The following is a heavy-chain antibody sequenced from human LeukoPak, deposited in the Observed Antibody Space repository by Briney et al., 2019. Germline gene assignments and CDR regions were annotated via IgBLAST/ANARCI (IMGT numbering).Heavy chain of an antibody. J-gene: IGHJ4*02. CDR3: TPGVQSWLNY. V-gene: IGHV3-15*05. CDR2: IKSKSDGGTT. Sequence: GGSLRLSCATSGFSFSNAWMTWVRQAPGKGLEWVGRIKSKSDGGTTDYAPPVKGRFTISRDDSKNTMYLQMNSLKTEDTAVYYCTPGVQSWLNYWGQGTLVTVSS. D-gene: IGHD3-22*01. CDR1: GFSFSNAW.